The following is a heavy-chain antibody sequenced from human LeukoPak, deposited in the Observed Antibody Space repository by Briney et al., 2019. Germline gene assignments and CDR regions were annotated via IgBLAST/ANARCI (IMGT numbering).Heavy chain of an antibody. V-gene: IGHV4-38-2*02. J-gene: IGHJ5*02. CDR2: IFHSGRS. Sequence: PSETLSLTCTVSGYSITSDYFWGWLRQTPGKGLEWFGSIFHSGRSYYSPSLRSRVTISVDTSNNQFSLKLNSVTAADTAVYYCARTYFSAWSDWFDPWGPGILVTVSS. D-gene: IGHD6-19*01. CDR1: GYSITSDYF. CDR3: ARTYFSAWSDWFDP.